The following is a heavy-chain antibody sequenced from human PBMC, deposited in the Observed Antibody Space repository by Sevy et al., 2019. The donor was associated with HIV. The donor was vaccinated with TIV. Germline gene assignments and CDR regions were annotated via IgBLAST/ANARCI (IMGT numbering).Heavy chain of an antibody. CDR2: ISSSDVTK. CDR3: ARVGAYYDKGRDT. V-gene: IGHV3-48*03. J-gene: IGHJ5*02. CDR1: GFTFRNYE. D-gene: IGHD3-16*01. Sequence: GGSLRLSCAASGFTFRNYEMNWVRQAPGKELEWISYISSSDVTKYYADSVKGRFTISRDNVKNSLSLQMNSLRAEETAVYYCARVGAYYDKGRDTWGQGTRVTVSS.